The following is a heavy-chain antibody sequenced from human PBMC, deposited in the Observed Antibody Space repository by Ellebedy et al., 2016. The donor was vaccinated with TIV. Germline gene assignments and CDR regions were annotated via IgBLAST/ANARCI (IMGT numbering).Heavy chain of an antibody. CDR3: ARYGNLGY. J-gene: IGHJ4*02. CDR2: IKEDGSLK. CDR1: GFTFSSNW. V-gene: IGHV3-7*03. Sequence: GESLKISCEASGFTFSSNWMSWVRQAPGKGLELVAKIKEDGSLKYYVDAVKGRFAISRDNAKNSLYLQMNSLRAEDTAVYYCARYGNLGYWGQGTLVTVSS. D-gene: IGHD1-1*01.